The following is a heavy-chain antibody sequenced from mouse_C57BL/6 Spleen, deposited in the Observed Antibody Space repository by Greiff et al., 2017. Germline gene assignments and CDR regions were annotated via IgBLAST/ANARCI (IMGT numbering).Heavy chain of an antibody. CDR1: GYTFTDYW. V-gene: IGHV1-26*01. Sequence: EVQLQQPGAELVKPGTSVKISCKASGYTFTDYWMHWVKQSPGQSLEWIGDINPNNSGTNYNQKFKGKATLTVDTSSSTACMELSSLTSEDSAVYYCARSQRDYWGQGTTLTVSS. CDR3: ARSQRDY. CDR2: INPNNSGT. J-gene: IGHJ2*01.